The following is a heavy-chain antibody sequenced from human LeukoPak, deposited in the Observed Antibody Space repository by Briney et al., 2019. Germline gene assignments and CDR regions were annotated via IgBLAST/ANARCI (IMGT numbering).Heavy chain of an antibody. D-gene: IGHD2-21*02. J-gene: IGHJ4*02. V-gene: IGHV3-21*01. CDR1: GFTFSDSP. CDR2: ISSSSSYI. CDR3: ARDSVVTATHFDY. Sequence: GGSLRLSCAASGFTFSDSPIHWVRQAPGKGLEWVSPISSSSSYIYYADSVKGRFTISRDNAKNSLYLQMNSLRAEDTAVYYCARDSVVTATHFDYWGQGTLVTVSS.